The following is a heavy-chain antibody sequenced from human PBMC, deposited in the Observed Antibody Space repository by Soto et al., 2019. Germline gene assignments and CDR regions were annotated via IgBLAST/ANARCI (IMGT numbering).Heavy chain of an antibody. V-gene: IGHV4-30-4*01. CDR1: GGSISSGDYY. J-gene: IGHJ4*02. Sequence: KPSETLSLTCTVSGGSISSGDYYWSWIRQPPGKGLEWIGYIYYSGSTYYNPSLKSRVTISVDTSKNQFSLKLSSVTAADTAVYYCASLKTMITFGGVIATDFDYWGQGTLVTVSS. CDR2: IYYSGST. D-gene: IGHD3-16*02. CDR3: ASLKTMITFGGVIATDFDY.